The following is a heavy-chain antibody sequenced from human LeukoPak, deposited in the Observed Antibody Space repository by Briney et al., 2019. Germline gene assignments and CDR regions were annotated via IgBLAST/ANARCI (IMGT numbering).Heavy chain of an antibody. Sequence: PSQTLSLTCTVSGGSISSGGYYWSWIRQHPGKGLEWTGYIYYSGSTNYNPSLKSRVTISVDTSKNQFSLKLSSVTAADTAVYYCARGLRGVRGVIFDYWGQGTLVTVSS. CDR3: ARGLRGVRGVIFDY. CDR2: IYYSGST. J-gene: IGHJ4*02. D-gene: IGHD3-10*01. V-gene: IGHV4-31*03. CDR1: GGSISSGGYY.